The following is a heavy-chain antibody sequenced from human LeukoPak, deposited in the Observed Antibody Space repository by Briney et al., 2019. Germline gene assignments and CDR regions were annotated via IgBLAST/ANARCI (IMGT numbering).Heavy chain of an antibody. CDR2: IYPGDSDT. J-gene: IGHJ6*03. CDR3: ARCTGSYYPYYYYYMDV. D-gene: IGHD3-10*01. CDR1: GYSFTNYW. V-gene: IGHV5-51*01. Sequence: GESLKISCKGSGYSFTNYWIGWVRQMPGKGLEWIGIIYPGDSDTRYSPSFQGQVTISADKSISTAYLQWSSLKASDTAMYYCARCTGSYYPYYYYYMDVWGKGTTVTVSS.